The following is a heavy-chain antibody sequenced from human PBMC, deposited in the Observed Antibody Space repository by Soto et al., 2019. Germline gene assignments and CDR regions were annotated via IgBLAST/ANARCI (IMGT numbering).Heavy chain of an antibody. Sequence: SETLSVTCAVYGGSFSGYYWSWISQPPGKGLEWIGEINHSGSTNYNPSLKSRVTISVDTSKNQFSLKLSSVTAADTAVYYCARAPRYDFWSGYSGRSDWFDPWGQGTLVTVSS. CDR3: ARAPRYDFWSGYSGRSDWFDP. J-gene: IGHJ5*02. CDR2: INHSGST. D-gene: IGHD3-3*01. V-gene: IGHV4-34*01. CDR1: GGSFSGYY.